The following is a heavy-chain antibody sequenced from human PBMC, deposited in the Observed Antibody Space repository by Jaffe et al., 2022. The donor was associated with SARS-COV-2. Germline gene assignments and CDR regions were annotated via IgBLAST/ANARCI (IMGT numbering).Heavy chain of an antibody. V-gene: IGHV3-30-3*01. D-gene: IGHD3-16*01. CDR1: GFTFSSYA. CDR3: ARDVYDYVWGIEAACDY. CDR2: ISYDGSNK. Sequence: QVQLVESGGGVVQPGRSLRLSCAASGFTFSSYAMHWVRQAPGKGLEWVAVISYDGSNKYYADSVKGRFTISRDNSKNTLYLQMNSLRAEDTAVYYCARDVYDYVWGIEAACDYWGQGTLVTVSS. J-gene: IGHJ4*02.